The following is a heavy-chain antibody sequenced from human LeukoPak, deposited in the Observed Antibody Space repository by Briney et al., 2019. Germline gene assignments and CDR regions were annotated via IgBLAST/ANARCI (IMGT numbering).Heavy chain of an antibody. D-gene: IGHD3-22*01. CDR3: ARIRDGGYEYYYYYMDV. Sequence: PSETLSLTCTVSGGSISSGNYYWSWIRQPAGKGPEWIGRIYSSGSTNYNPSLKSRVTISVDTSKNQFSLMLSSVTAADTALYYCARIRDGGYEYYYYYMDVWGKGTTVTVSS. V-gene: IGHV4-61*02. CDR2: IYSSGST. J-gene: IGHJ6*03. CDR1: GGSISSGNYY.